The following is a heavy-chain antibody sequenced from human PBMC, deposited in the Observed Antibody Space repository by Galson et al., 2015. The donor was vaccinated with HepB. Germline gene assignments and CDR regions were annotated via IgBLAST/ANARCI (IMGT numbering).Heavy chain of an antibody. D-gene: IGHD1-1*01. Sequence: SLRLSCAASGFTFSSYAMHWVRQAPGKGLEWVAVISYEGNYKYSADSVKGRFTISRDNSKNTLYLQMDSLRPEDTASYYCARVTRSGAGTWCLGYWGQGTLVTASS. CDR1: GFTFSSYA. CDR3: ARVTRSGAGTWCLGY. CDR2: ISYEGNYK. V-gene: IGHV3-30*04. J-gene: IGHJ4*02.